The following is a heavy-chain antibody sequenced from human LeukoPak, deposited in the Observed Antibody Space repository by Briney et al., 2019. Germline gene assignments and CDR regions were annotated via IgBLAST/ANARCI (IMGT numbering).Heavy chain of an antibody. V-gene: IGHV1-18*01. D-gene: IGHD3-3*01. Sequence: GASVKVSCKAFGYTFPNYRINWVRQAPGQGLEWMGSISAYNGDTNYAQKFQNRVIMTTNTSTSTGYMDLTSLRSDDTAIYYCASSGGAYYDFWSVLGAFDFWGQGTIVAVSA. CDR2: ISAYNGDT. CDR1: GYTFPNYR. J-gene: IGHJ3*01. CDR3: ASSGGAYYDFWSVLGAFDF.